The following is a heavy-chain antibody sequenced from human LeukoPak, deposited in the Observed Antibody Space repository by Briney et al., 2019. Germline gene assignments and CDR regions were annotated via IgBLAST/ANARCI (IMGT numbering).Heavy chain of an antibody. CDR1: GFTFSSYG. CDR2: ISYDGSNK. D-gene: IGHD3-10*01. J-gene: IGHJ3*02. CDR3: ARDSGDYYGSGEGAFDI. Sequence: GGSLRLSCAASGFTFSSYGMHWVRQAPGKGLEWVAVISYDGSNKYYADSVKGRFTISRDNSKNTLYLQMNSLRAEDTAVYYCARDSGDYYGSGEGAFDIWGQGTMVTVSS. V-gene: IGHV3-30*19.